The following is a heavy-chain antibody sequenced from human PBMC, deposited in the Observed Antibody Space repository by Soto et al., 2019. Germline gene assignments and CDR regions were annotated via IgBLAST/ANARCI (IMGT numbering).Heavy chain of an antibody. D-gene: IGHD6-13*01. CDR2: IQSGGPT. CDR1: GFTVSSKY. J-gene: IGHJ5*02. V-gene: IGHV3-66*01. Sequence: HPGGSLRLSCAASGFTVSSKYMSWVRQAPGKGLEWVSLIQSGGPTYYADSVKGRFTISRDTSENTLHLQVNSLRAEDTAVYYCATVPWTAAASWGQGTLVTVSS. CDR3: ATVPWTAAAS.